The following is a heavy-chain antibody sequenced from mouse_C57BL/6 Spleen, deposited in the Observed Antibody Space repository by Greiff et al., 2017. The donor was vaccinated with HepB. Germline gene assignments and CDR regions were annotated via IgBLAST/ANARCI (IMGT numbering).Heavy chain of an antibody. CDR2: ISSGSSTI. CDR3: ARIYYGNPYYFDD. Sequence: EVQLVESGGGLVKPGGSLKLSCAASGFTFSDYGMHWVRQAPEKGLEWVAYISSGSSTIYYADTVKGRFTISRDNAKNTLFLQMTSLRSEDTAMYYCARIYYGNPYYFDDWGQGTTLTVSS. J-gene: IGHJ2*01. D-gene: IGHD2-1*01. V-gene: IGHV5-17*01. CDR1: GFTFSDYG.